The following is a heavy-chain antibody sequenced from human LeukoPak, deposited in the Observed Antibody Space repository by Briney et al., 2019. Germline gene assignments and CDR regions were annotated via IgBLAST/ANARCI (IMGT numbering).Heavy chain of an antibody. CDR1: GFTFNNYA. D-gene: IGHD1-26*01. Sequence: AGGSLRLSCAASGFTFNNYAMSWVRQAPGKGLEWVSDISGSGGNTYYAASVKGRFTISRDNSKNTLYLQMNSLRAEDTAVYYCAKDPPQSGSYTASSWDAFDIWGQGTMVTVSS. J-gene: IGHJ3*02. V-gene: IGHV3-23*01. CDR3: AKDPPQSGSYTASSWDAFDI. CDR2: ISGSGGNT.